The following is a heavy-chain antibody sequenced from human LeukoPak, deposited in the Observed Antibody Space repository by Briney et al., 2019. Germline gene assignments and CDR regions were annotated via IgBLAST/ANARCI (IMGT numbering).Heavy chain of an antibody. J-gene: IGHJ4*02. CDR1: GFAFSSYE. D-gene: IGHD5-12*01. CDR3: ARGWGGNSGYDYLLDY. V-gene: IGHV3-30*04. CDR2: MSFDASNL. Sequence: GGSLRLSCADSGFAFSSYEMNWVRQAPGKGLEWVALMSFDASNLYYADSVRGRFTISRDNSKNTLYLQMNSLRAEDTAVYYCARGWGGNSGYDYLLDYWGQGTLVTVSS.